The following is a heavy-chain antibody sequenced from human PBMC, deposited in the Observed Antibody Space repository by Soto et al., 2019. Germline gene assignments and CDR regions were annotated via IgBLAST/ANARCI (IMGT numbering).Heavy chain of an antibody. V-gene: IGHV3-13*01. D-gene: IGHD2-15*01. CDR2: IGTAGDT. CDR1: GFTFSSYD. CDR3: ARGAYCSGGSCYSDAFDI. Sequence: EVQLVESGGGLVQPGGSLRLSCAASGFTFSSYDMHWVRQATGKGLEWVSAIGTAGDTYYPGSVKGRFTISRENAKNSLYLQRSCLRAGDTAVYYCARGAYCSGGSCYSDAFDIWGQGTMVTVSS. J-gene: IGHJ3*02.